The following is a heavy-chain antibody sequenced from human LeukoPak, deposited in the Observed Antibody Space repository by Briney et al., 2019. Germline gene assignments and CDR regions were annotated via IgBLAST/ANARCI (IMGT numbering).Heavy chain of an antibody. D-gene: IGHD3-22*01. CDR2: LTVDGQRV. V-gene: IGHV3-23*01. J-gene: IGHJ5*02. Sequence: GGSLRLSCEVSRFTFSTFAMTWVPQAPGKGLEWVSSLTVDGQRVPHADPVRGRFTISGANSKSSLYLQMHRLRAVDTAVYYGTKHLYFDSGSSNSWGVGTLVTASS. CDR3: TKHLYFDSGSSNS. CDR1: RFTFSTFA.